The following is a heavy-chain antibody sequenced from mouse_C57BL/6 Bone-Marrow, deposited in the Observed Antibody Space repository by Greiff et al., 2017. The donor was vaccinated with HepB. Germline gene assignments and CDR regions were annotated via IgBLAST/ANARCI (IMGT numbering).Heavy chain of an antibody. D-gene: IGHD1-1*01. CDR3: ARSDYYGSSPHYYAMDY. Sequence: VQLVESGAELVRPGTSVKMSCKASGYTFTNYWIGWAKQRPGHGLEWIGDIYPGGGYTNYNEKFKGKATLTADKSSSTAYMQFSSLTSEDSAIYYCARSDYYGSSPHYYAMDYWGQGTSVTVSS. V-gene: IGHV1-63*01. CDR1: GYTFTNYW. J-gene: IGHJ4*01. CDR2: IYPGGGYT.